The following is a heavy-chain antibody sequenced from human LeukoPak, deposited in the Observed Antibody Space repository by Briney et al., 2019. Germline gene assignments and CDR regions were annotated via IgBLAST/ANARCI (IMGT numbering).Heavy chain of an antibody. CDR3: ATYRQVLLPFES. CDR1: GFTFSSYG. J-gene: IGHJ4*02. V-gene: IGHV3-23*01. CDR2: IIPSGGEI. Sequence: GGTLRLSCAASGFTFSSYGMSWVRQPPGKGLEWVSSIIPSGGEIHYADSVRGRFTISRDNSKSTLSLQMNSLRAEDTAIYYCATYRQVLLPFESWGQGTLVTVSS. D-gene: IGHD2-8*02.